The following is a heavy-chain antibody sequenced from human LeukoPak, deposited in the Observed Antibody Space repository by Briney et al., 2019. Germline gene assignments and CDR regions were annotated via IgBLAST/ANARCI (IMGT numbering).Heavy chain of an antibody. J-gene: IGHJ6*03. CDR3: ARAAIAAARIYYYMDV. D-gene: IGHD6-13*01. CDR1: GFTFSSYS. CDR2: ISTSSSYI. V-gene: IGHV3-21*01. Sequence: PGGSLRLSCTASGFTFSSYSMNWVRQAPGKGLEWVSFISTSSSYIHNADSVKGRFTISRDNAENSLYLQMNSLRAEDTAVYYCARAAIAAARIYYYMDVWGKGTTVTVSS.